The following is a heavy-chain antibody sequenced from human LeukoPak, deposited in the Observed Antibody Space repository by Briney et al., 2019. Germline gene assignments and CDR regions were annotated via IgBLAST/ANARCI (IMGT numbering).Heavy chain of an antibody. J-gene: IGHJ4*02. Sequence: GVPLSLSCTPSSLPFNIHLMHCPPGAPEEGLECVSSISGSSSCTYHADSVKGRFTISRDNAKNSLYLQMNSLRAEDTAVYYCARDQGRFGSGSFYAHWGQGTLVTVSS. CDR3: ARDQGRFGSGSFYAH. V-gene: IGHV3-21*01. D-gene: IGHD3-10*01. CDR1: SLPFNIHL. CDR2: ISGSSSCT.